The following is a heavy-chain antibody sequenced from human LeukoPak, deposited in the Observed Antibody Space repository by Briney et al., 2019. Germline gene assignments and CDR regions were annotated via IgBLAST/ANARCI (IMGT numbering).Heavy chain of an antibody. D-gene: IGHD2-2*02. Sequence: SVKVSCKASGGTFSSYTISWVRQAPGQGLEWMGRIIPILGIANYAQKFQGRVTITADKSTSTAYMELSSLRSEDTAVYYCARGTAAIRGHAFDIWGQGTMVTVSS. CDR1: GGTFSSYT. CDR3: ARGTAAIRGHAFDI. J-gene: IGHJ3*02. CDR2: IIPILGIA. V-gene: IGHV1-69*02.